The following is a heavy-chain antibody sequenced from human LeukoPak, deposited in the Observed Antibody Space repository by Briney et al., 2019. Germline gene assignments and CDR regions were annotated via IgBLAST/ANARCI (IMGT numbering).Heavy chain of an antibody. CDR3: ARESGYDRHSYYYYGMDV. CDR2: ISSSSSYI. CDR1: GFTFSSYS. D-gene: IGHD5-12*01. Sequence: GGSLRLSCAASGFTFSSYSMNWVRQAPGKGLEWVSSISSSSSYIYYADSVKGRFPISRDNAKNSLYLQMNSLRAEDTAVYYCARESGYDRHSYYYYGMDVWGQGTTVTVSS. V-gene: IGHV3-21*01. J-gene: IGHJ6*02.